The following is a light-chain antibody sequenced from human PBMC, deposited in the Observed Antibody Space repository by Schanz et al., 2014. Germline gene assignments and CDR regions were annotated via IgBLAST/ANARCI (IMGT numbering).Light chain of an antibody. J-gene: IGKJ4*01. V-gene: IGKV3-15*01. CDR1: HSVSSY. CDR3: QQSHSFPLT. CDR2: GAS. Sequence: EIVMTQSPATLSVSPGERATLSCRASHSVSSYLAWYQQKPGQAPRLLIYGASTRATGIPARFSGSGSGTEFTLTINNLQPEDFATYYCQQSHSFPLTFGGGTKVEI.